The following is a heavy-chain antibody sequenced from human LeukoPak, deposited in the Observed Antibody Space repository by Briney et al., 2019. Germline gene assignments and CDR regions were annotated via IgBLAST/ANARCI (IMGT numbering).Heavy chain of an antibody. CDR2: INPSNGST. Sequence: AXXKVSCKASGYTFTNYYIHWVRQAPGQGLEWMGIINPSNGSTSYAQKFQGRVTMTRDTSTSTVYMKLSSLRSEDTAVYYCARDQPDIVLMVHRYRGYYFDYWGQGTLVTVSS. CDR3: ARDQPDIVLMVHRYRGYYFDY. J-gene: IGHJ4*02. CDR1: GYTFTNYY. V-gene: IGHV1-46*01. D-gene: IGHD2-8*01.